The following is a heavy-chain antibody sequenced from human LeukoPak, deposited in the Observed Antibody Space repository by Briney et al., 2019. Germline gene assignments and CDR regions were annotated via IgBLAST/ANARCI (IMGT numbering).Heavy chain of an antibody. J-gene: IGHJ4*02. CDR2: IWYDGSNE. CDR3: ARGGFYYDSSGQHAFDY. CDR1: GFTFSSYA. Sequence: GRSLRLSCAASGFTFSSYAMHWVRQAPGKGLEWMAVIWYDGSNEYYVDSVKGRFTISRDNSKNTLYLQMNSLRAEDTAVYYCARGGFYYDSSGQHAFDYWGQGTLVTVSS. D-gene: IGHD3-22*01. V-gene: IGHV3-33*08.